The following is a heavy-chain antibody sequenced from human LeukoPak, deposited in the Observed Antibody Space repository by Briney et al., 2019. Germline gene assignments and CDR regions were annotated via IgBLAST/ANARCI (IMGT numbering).Heavy chain of an antibody. CDR1: GYTFTSYG. CDR3: ARDRRLGYCSSTSCYTPFDY. D-gene: IGHD2-2*02. J-gene: IGHJ4*02. Sequence: ASVKVSCKASGYTFTSYGISWVRQAPGQGLEWMGWISAYNGNTNYAQKLQGRVTMTTDTSTSTAYMELRSLRSDDTAVYYCARDRRLGYCSSTSCYTPFDYWGQGTLVTVSS. V-gene: IGHV1-18*01. CDR2: ISAYNGNT.